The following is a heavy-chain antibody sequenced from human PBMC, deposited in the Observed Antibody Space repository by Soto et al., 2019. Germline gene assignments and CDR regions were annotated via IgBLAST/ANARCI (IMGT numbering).Heavy chain of an antibody. J-gene: IGHJ5*02. CDR2: ISAYNGNT. CDR3: ARVGHIVLVPAALRLGFDP. Sequence: ASVKLSCKASGYTFTSYGISWVRQAPGQGLEWMGWISAYNGNTNYAQKLQGRVTMTTDTSTSTAYMELRSLRSDDTAVYYCARVGHIVLVPAALRLGFDPWGQGTLVTVSS. V-gene: IGHV1-18*01. D-gene: IGHD2-2*01. CDR1: GYTFTSYG.